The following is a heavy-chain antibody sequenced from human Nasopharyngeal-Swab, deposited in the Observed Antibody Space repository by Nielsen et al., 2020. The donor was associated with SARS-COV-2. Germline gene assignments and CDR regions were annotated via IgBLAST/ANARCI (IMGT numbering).Heavy chain of an antibody. CDR3: AIDYGSGTYGLDV. D-gene: IGHD3-10*01. V-gene: IGHV5-51*01. CDR2: IYPGDSDT. Sequence: VRQVPWEGLEWMGIIYPGDSDTKYSPSFQGQVSISVDKSINTAYLQWNSLKASDTATYFCAIDYGSGTYGLDVWGQGTRVTVSS. J-gene: IGHJ6*02.